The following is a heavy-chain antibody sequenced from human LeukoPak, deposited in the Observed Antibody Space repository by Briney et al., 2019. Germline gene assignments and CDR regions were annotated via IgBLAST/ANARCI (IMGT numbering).Heavy chain of an antibody. J-gene: IGHJ4*02. V-gene: IGHV3-64*01. CDR2: ITTSGSCT. CDR3: ARGGMGFYDY. Sequence: GGSLRVSCTASGFTFSSYAMHWVRQAPGQGVEYVSAITTSGSCTYYANSVKGRFTISSDNSKNMLYLQMGSLRVEDMALYYCARGGMGFYDYWGQGTLVTVSS. CDR1: GFTFSSYA. D-gene: IGHD3-16*01.